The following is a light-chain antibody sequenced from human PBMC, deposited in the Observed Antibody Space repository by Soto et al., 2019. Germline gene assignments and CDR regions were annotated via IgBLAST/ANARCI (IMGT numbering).Light chain of an antibody. J-gene: IGKJ1*01. CDR2: KTS. CDR1: QSIGGS. V-gene: IGKV1-5*03. CDR3: QQHESYPWT. Sequence: DIQMTQSPSTLSASVGDRVTITCRASQSIGGSLAWYQQKPGKAPKFLIYKTSSLQTGVPSRFSGSASGTEFTLTIRSLQPDDFAIYYCQQHESYPWTFGQGTKVEIK.